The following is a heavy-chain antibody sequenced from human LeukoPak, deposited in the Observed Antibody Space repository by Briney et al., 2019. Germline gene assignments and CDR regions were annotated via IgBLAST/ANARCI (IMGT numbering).Heavy chain of an antibody. CDR1: GFTFSSYA. CDR2: ISGSGGST. CDR3: AKDWGGMTTVTTTRVDY. Sequence: GGSLRLSCAASGFTFSSYAMTWVRPAPGKGWEWVLAISGSGGSTYYADSVKGRFTISRDNSKNTLYLQTNSLRAEDTAVYYCAKDWGGMTTVTTTRVDYWGQGTLVTVSS. J-gene: IGHJ4*02. V-gene: IGHV3-23*01. D-gene: IGHD4-11*01.